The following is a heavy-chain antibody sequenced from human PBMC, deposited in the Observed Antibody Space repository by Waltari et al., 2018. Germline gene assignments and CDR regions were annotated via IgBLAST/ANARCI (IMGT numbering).Heavy chain of an antibody. CDR1: GGTFSSYA. D-gene: IGHD3-22*01. V-gene: IGHV1-69*01. J-gene: IGHJ4*02. Sequence: QVQLVQSGAEVKKPGSSVKVSCKASGGTFSSYAISWVRQAPGQGLEWMGGIIPIFGTANYAQKFQGRVTITADESTSTAYMELSSLRSEDRAVYYCARGSTEDYYDSSGYLDYWGQGTLVTVSS. CDR2: IIPIFGTA. CDR3: ARGSTEDYYDSSGYLDY.